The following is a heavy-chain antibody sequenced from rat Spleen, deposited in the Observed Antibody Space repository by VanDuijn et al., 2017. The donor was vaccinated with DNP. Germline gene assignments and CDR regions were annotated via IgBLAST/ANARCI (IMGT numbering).Heavy chain of an antibody. CDR2: IIYDGSST. V-gene: IGHV5-29*01. CDR1: GFTFSDYG. Sequence: EVQLVESDGGLVQPGRSLKLSCAASGFTFSDYGMAWVLQAPTKGLEWVATIIYDGSSTYYRDSVKGRFTISRDNAKSTLYLQMDSLRSEDTATYYCARLIGWDYFDYWGQGVMVTVSS. CDR3: ARLIGWDYFDY. J-gene: IGHJ2*01.